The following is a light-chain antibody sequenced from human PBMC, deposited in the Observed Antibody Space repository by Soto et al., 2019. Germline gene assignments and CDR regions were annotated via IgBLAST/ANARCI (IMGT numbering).Light chain of an antibody. V-gene: IGKV1-5*03. Sequence: DIQMTQSPSTLSASVGDRVTITCRASQSISSWLAWYQQKPGKAPKLLIYKASTVHSGVPSRFSGSGSGTEFTLTISSLQADDFASYYCQQYNSHSVTFGQGTKLEIK. CDR1: QSISSW. CDR2: KAS. CDR3: QQYNSHSVT. J-gene: IGKJ2*01.